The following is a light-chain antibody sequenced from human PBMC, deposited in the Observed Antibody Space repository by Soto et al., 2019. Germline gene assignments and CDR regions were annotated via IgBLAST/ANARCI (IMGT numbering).Light chain of an antibody. V-gene: IGLV2-14*01. Sequence: QSVLTQPPSASGSPGQSVTISCTGTSSDVGGYNYVSWYQQHPGKAPKLIIYEVSNRPSGVSNRFSGSKSGNTASLTISGLQADDEADYYCSSFTNSLTLVFGGGTKLTVL. CDR2: EVS. CDR3: SSFTNSLTLV. CDR1: SSDVGGYNY. J-gene: IGLJ3*02.